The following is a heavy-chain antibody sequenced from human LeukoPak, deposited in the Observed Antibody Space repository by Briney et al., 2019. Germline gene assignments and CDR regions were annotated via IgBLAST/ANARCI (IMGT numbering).Heavy chain of an antibody. CDR1: GGSISSGGYY. D-gene: IGHD5-18*01. J-gene: IGHJ5*02. CDR2: IYYSGST. Sequence: PSETLSLTCTVSGGSISSGGYYWSWIRQHPGKGLEWIGYIYYSGSTYYNPSLKSRVTISVDTSKNQFSLKLSSVTAADTAVYYCARGAVDTAMVTFDPWGQGTLVTVSS. V-gene: IGHV4-31*03. CDR3: ARGAVDTAMVTFDP.